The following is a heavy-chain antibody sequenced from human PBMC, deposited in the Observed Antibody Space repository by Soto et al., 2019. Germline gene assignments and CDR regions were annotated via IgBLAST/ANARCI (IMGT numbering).Heavy chain of an antibody. J-gene: IGHJ4*02. D-gene: IGHD1-26*01. CDR3: SREFKFPRWELLRYLDY. CDR1: GGSIRNGSFY. V-gene: IGHV4-61*02. Sequence: SETLSLTCSVSGGSIRNGSFYCSWIRQPAGKGLEWIGRIYTSVSTNYNPSLKSRVTMSVDTSKNQFSLKLSSVTAADTALYYCSREFKFPRWELLRYLDYWGQGTMVTVSS. CDR2: IYTSVST.